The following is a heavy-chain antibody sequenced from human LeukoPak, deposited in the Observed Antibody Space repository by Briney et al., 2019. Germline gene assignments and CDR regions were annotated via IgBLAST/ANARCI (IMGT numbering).Heavy chain of an antibody. Sequence: SETLSLTCAVYGGSFSGYYWSWIRQPPGQGLEWIGVINHSGSTNYNPSLKSRVTIAVDTSKNQFSLQLSLVTAAAAADYCCGRYHDYGGNSRGFHHWGQGTLVAVSS. CDR1: GGSFSGYY. CDR2: INHSGST. CDR3: GRYHDYGGNSRGFHH. V-gene: IGHV4-34*01. J-gene: IGHJ1*01. D-gene: IGHD4-23*01.